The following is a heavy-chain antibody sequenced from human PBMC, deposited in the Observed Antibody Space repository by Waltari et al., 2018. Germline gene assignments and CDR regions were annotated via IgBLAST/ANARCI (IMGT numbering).Heavy chain of an antibody. J-gene: IGHJ6*02. CDR2: IWYDGSQQ. CDR1: GFRFGTYG. CDR3: ARTDPGMDV. Sequence: QVRLEESGGGVVRPGGSLRPSCAASGFRFGTYGMHWVRQTPGKGLEWLAVIWYDGSQQYYRDSVKGRFIISRDNSKNTLYLQMNSLGVEDTGVYFCARTDPGMDVWGQGTTVSVSS. V-gene: IGHV3-33*08.